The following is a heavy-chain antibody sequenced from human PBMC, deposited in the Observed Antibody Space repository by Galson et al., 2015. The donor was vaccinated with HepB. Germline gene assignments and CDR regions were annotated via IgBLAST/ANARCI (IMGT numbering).Heavy chain of an antibody. CDR2: ISSSSTI. CDR3: ARDVPDMRDY. Sequence: SLRLSCAASGFTLSDYYMNWVRQAPGKGLEWVSSISSSSTIYYADSVKGRFTISRDNAKNSLYLQMNSLRAEDTAVYYCARDVPDMRDYWGQGTLVTVSS. V-gene: IGHV3-69-1*01. J-gene: IGHJ4*02. D-gene: IGHD2-2*01. CDR1: GFTLSDYY.